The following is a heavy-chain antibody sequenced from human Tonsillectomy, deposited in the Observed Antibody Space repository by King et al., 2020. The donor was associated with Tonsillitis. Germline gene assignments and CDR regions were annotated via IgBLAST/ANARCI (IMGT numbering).Heavy chain of an antibody. CDR2: LNSAGSST. CDR3: ARRTIFGVVISLSQYNWFDP. V-gene: IGHV3-74*01. CDR1: GFTFSSYW. J-gene: IGHJ5*02. Sequence: VQLVESGGGLVQPGGSLRLSCAASGFTFSSYWMHWVRPAPGKGLVWVSRLNSAGSSTNYADSVKGRFSHSRDNAKNTRFLQMNSLRAEDTAGYYCARRTIFGVVISLSQYNWFDPWGQGTLVTVSS. D-gene: IGHD3-3*01.